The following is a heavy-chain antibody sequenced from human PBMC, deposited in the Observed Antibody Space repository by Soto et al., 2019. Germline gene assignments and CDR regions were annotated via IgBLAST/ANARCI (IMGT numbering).Heavy chain of an antibody. CDR1: GYTFTSYG. J-gene: IGHJ6*02. Sequence: QVQLVQSGAEVKKPGASVKVSCKASGYTFTSYGISWVRQAPGQGLEWMGWISAYNGNTNYAQKLQGRVTMTTDTSTSIAYMELRSLRSDDTAVYYCARDSGSEYQLQLYYYYGMDVWGQGTTVTVSS. D-gene: IGHD2-2*01. CDR3: ARDSGSEYQLQLYYYYGMDV. CDR2: ISAYNGNT. V-gene: IGHV1-18*04.